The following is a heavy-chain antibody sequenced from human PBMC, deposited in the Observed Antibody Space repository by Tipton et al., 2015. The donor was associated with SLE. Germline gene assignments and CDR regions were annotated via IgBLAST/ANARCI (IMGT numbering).Heavy chain of an antibody. CDR3: ANRAFDI. CDR2: ISWNSGGI. V-gene: IGHV3-9*01. CDR1: GFTFDDYA. Sequence: SLRLSCAASGFTFDDYAMHWVGQAPGKGLEWVSGISWNSGGIGYADSVKGRFTISRDNAKNSLYLQMNSLRAEDTALYYCANRAFDIWGQGTMVTVSS. J-gene: IGHJ3*02.